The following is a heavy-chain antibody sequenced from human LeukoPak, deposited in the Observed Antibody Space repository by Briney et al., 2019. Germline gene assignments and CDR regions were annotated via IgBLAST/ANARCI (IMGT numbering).Heavy chain of an antibody. D-gene: IGHD3-10*01. CDR2: LYGNDDK. J-gene: IGHJ4*02. V-gene: IGHV2-5*01. CDR3: THRSSSCFNY. Sequence: SGPTLVKPPQTLTLTCTFSGFSLSTSGVAVGWIRQPPGKALEWLALLYGNDDKRYSPSLKNRLTITRDTSENQVVPTMTNMDPVDTATSDCTHRSSSCFNYWGQGTLVTVSS. CDR1: GFSLSTSGVA.